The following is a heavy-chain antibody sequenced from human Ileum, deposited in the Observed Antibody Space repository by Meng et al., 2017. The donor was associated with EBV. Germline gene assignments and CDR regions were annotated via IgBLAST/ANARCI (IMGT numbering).Heavy chain of an antibody. CDR2: INTLNGHT. Sequence: QVQLVQSGNALNKPWASVKLSCETSGYSFVAYAIHWVRQAPGQGLEWMGWINTLNGHTEYSQKFQGSVTITSDTSASTVYMELHSLRSQDTAVYYCARRASQGVDPWGQGTLVTVSS. CDR1: GYSFVAYA. CDR3: ARRASQGVDP. J-gene: IGHJ5*02. V-gene: IGHV1-3*04.